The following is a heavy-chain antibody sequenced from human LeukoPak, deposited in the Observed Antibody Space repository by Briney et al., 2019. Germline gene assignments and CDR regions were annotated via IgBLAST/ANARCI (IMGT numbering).Heavy chain of an antibody. J-gene: IGHJ4*02. CDR2: INHSGST. V-gene: IGHV4-34*01. CDR1: GGSFSGYY. D-gene: IGHD4-11*01. Sequence: PSETLSLTCAVYGGSFSGYYRSWIRQPPGKGLEWIGEINHSGSTNYNPSLKSRVTISADTSKNQFSLKLSSVTAADTAVYYCARVRSSVTTELDYWGQGTLVTVSS. CDR3: ARVRSSVTTELDY.